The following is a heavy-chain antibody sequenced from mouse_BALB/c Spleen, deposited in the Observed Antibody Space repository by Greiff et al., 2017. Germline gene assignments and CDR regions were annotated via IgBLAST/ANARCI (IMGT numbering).Heavy chain of an antibody. Sequence: VQLQQSGPGLVAPSQSLSITCTVSGFSLTSYGVHWVRQPPGKGLEWLGVIWAGGSTNYNSALMSRLSISKDNSKSQVFLKMNSLQTDDTAMYYCARSYRVVAASAWFAYWGQGTLVTVSA. CDR3: ARSYRVVAASAWFAY. J-gene: IGHJ3*01. D-gene: IGHD1-1*01. V-gene: IGHV2-9*02. CDR2: IWAGGST. CDR1: GFSLTSYG.